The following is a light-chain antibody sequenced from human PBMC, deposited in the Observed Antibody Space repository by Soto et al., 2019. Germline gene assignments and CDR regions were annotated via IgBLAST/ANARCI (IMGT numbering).Light chain of an antibody. V-gene: IGKV4-1*01. Sequence: DIVMTQSPDSLAVSLGARATINCKSSQTILYFSNNKHFLAWYQQKAGQPPKLLITWASTRESGVPDRFSGSGSGTDFTLTISSLQAEDVAAYYCQQYYNSITFGQGTRLEI. CDR1: QTILYFSNNKHF. CDR3: QQYYNSIT. CDR2: WAS. J-gene: IGKJ5*01.